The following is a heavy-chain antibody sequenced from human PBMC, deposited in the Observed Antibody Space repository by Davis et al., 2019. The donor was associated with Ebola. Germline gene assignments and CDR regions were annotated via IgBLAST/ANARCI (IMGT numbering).Heavy chain of an antibody. V-gene: IGHV3-21*01. CDR1: GFTFSSYS. J-gene: IGHJ6*03. CDR3: AKDRTYSMDV. Sequence: GESLKISCAASGFTFSSYSMNWVRQAPGKGLEWVSSISSSSSYIYYADSVKGRFTISRDNSKYTVYLQMDNLRVEDTAVYNCAKDRTYSMDVWGRGTTVTVSS. CDR2: ISSSSSYI. D-gene: IGHD1-14*01.